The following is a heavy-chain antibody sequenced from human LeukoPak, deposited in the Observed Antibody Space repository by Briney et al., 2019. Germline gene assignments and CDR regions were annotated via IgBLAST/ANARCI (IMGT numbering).Heavy chain of an antibody. Sequence: PGGSLRLSCAASGFTFSSYGMHWVRQAPGKGLEWVAVISYDGSNKYYADSVKGRFTISRDNSKNTPYLQMNSLRAEDTAVYYCAKVGYSSSFDYWGQGTLVTVSS. CDR2: ISYDGSNK. J-gene: IGHJ4*02. CDR1: GFTFSSYG. D-gene: IGHD6-13*01. V-gene: IGHV3-30*18. CDR3: AKVGYSSSFDY.